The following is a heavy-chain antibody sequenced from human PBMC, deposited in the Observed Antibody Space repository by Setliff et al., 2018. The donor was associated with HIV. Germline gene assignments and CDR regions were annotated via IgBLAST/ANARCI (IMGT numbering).Heavy chain of an antibody. CDR3: ARVVGTRAVDY. CDR2: IYYSGSA. Sequence: LSLTCTVSGASIRSFHWSWIRQPPGKGLEWIGYIYYSGSANYTPSLKSRVTISVDTSKNQFSLTLRSVTAADTAVYYCARVVGTRAVDYWGQGTLVTVSS. D-gene: IGHD2-15*01. J-gene: IGHJ4*02. V-gene: IGHV4-59*12. CDR1: GASIRSFH.